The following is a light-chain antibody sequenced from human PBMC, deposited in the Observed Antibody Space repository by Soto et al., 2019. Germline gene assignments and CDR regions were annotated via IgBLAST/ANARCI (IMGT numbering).Light chain of an antibody. CDR2: WAS. Sequence: IVMIQSPESLAVSLGERATFNCKSSQSLLYTSDNRNYLAWYQKKSGQPPKLLIHWASTRESGGPDRFSGGGSGTDFTLTISSVQAEDVAVYYCQQYYSLYTFGQGTKLEI. CDR1: QSLLYTSDNRNY. V-gene: IGKV4-1*01. CDR3: QQYYSLYT. J-gene: IGKJ2*01.